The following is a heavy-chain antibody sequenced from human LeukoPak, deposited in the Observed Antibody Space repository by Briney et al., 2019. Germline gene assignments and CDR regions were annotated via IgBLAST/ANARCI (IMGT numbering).Heavy chain of an antibody. CDR2: IYYNGRT. D-gene: IGHD1-1*01. CDR3: ARVSGWTTGRDYYFDY. J-gene: IGHJ4*02. Sequence: PSETLSLTCTVSGGSISSGDYYWSWIRQPPGKGLEWIGYIYYNGRTYNNPSLKSRVTISVDTSKNQFSLNLSSVTAADTAVYYCARVSGWTTGRDYYFDYWGQGTLVTVSS. V-gene: IGHV4-30-4*01. CDR1: GGSISSGDYY.